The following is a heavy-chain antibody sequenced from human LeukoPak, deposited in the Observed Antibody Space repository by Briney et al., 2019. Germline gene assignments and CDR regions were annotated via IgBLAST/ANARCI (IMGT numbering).Heavy chain of an antibody. Sequence: SETLSLTCTVSGGSISSSSYYWGWIRQPPGKGLEWIGSIYYSGSTYYNPSLKSRVTISVDTSKNQFSLKLSSVTAADTAVYYCARDSVAGDRATDYWGQGTLVTVSS. CDR1: GGSISSSSYY. CDR2: IYYSGST. J-gene: IGHJ4*02. V-gene: IGHV4-39*07. D-gene: IGHD6-19*01. CDR3: ARDSVAGDRATDY.